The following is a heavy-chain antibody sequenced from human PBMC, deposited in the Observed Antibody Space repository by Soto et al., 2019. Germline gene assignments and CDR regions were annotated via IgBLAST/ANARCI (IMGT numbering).Heavy chain of an antibody. J-gene: IGHJ5*02. D-gene: IGHD6-13*01. CDR1: GYIFTGYY. V-gene: IGHV1-2*04. CDR3: AREGSAALNWFDP. Sequence: QVQLVQSGAEVKKPGASVKVSCKASGYIFTGYYIHWVRQAPGQGLEWMGWINPNSGDTNYAQRFEGWVTMTRDTSISTAYMELSRLKSDDTAGYYCAREGSAALNWFDPWGQGTLVTVSS. CDR2: INPNSGDT.